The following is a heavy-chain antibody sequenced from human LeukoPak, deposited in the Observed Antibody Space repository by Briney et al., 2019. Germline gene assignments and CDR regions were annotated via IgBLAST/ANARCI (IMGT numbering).Heavy chain of an antibody. CDR3: ARAPRGIAAAGTYDY. V-gene: IGHV4-59*01. J-gene: IGHJ4*02. D-gene: IGHD6-13*01. CDR1: GGSISSYY. Sequence: SETLPLTCTVSGGSISSYYWSWIRQPPGKGLEWIGYIYYSGSTNYNPSLKSRVTISVDTSKNQFSLKLSSVTAADTAVYYCARAPRGIAAAGTYDYWGQGTLVTVSS. CDR2: IYYSGST.